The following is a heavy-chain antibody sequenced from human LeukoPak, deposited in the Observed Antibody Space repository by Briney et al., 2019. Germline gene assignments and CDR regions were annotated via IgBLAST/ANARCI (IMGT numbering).Heavy chain of an antibody. Sequence: PGGSLRLSCAASGFTFSSYAMTWVRQAPGKGLEWVSVIYSGGSTYYADSVKGRFTISRDNSKNTLYLQMNSLRAEDTAVYYCTRNWGSDNWFDPWGQGTLVTVSS. CDR1: GFTFSSYA. CDR2: IYSGGST. D-gene: IGHD7-27*01. J-gene: IGHJ5*02. CDR3: TRNWGSDNWFDP. V-gene: IGHV3-53*05.